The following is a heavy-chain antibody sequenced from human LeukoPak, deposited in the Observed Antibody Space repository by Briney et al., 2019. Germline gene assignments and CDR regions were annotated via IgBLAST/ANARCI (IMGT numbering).Heavy chain of an antibody. CDR1: GFTFSSYV. V-gene: IGHV3-30*04. J-gene: IGHJ6*04. Sequence: NPGGSLRLSCAASGFTFSSYVMHWVRQAPGKGLEWVAIISYDGSNEYYADSVKGRFTISRDNSKNTLYLQMNSLRAEDTAVYYCAELGITMIGGVWGKGTTVTVSS. CDR2: ISYDGSNE. D-gene: IGHD3-10*02. CDR3: AELGITMIGGV.